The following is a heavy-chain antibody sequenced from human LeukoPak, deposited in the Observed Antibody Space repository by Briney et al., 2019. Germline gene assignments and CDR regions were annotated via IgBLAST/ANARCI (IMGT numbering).Heavy chain of an antibody. V-gene: IGHV4-34*01. J-gene: IGHJ4*02. CDR1: GGSVSGYY. CDR2: INHSGST. CDR3: ARARAYCSGGSCYSYNFDY. D-gene: IGHD2-15*01. Sequence: TSGTLSLTCAVYGGSVSGYYWSWIRQPPGKGLEWIGEINHSGSTNYNPSLKSRVTISVDTSKNQFSLKLNSVTAADTAVYYCARARAYCSGGSCYSYNFDYWGQGTLVTVSS.